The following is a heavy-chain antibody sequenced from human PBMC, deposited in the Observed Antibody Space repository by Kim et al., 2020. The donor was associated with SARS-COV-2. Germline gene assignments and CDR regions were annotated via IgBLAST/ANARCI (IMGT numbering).Heavy chain of an antibody. J-gene: IGHJ4*02. CDR3: ASRYGEDY. Sequence: LGTATYAQKFQGRVKITADDSTSTAYMELSSLRSEDTAVYYCASRYGEDYWGQGTLVTVSS. V-gene: IGHV1-69*01. CDR2: LGTA. D-gene: IGHD4-17*01.